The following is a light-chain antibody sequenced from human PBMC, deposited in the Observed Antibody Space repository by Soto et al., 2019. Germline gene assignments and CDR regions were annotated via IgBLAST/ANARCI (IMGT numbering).Light chain of an antibody. CDR2: DAS. Sequence: DIQMTQSPSTLSASVGDRVTITCRASQSISSWMAWYQQKPGKVPKVLIYDASSLESGVPSRFSGSGSGTEFTLTISSLQPDDFATYYCQQYSSYSTFGGGTKVEI. V-gene: IGKV1-5*01. CDR3: QQYSSYST. CDR1: QSISSW. J-gene: IGKJ4*01.